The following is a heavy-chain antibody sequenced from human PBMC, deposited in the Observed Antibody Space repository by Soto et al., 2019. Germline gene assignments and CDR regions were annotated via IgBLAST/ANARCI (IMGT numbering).Heavy chain of an antibody. CDR1: GGSISTSSYY. CDR3: AGHPWESSYRSGSYSDV. J-gene: IGHJ6*02. CDR2: IYYSGST. D-gene: IGHD3-10*01. V-gene: IGHV4-39*01. Sequence: QLQLQESGPGLVKPSETLSLTCTVSGGSISTSSYYWGWIRQPPGKGLQWIGSIYYSGSTYYNPSLKSRVTIYVDRSGNQCSLKRSSVSAAATAVYYCAGHPWESSYRSGSYSDVWGQGTTVTVSS.